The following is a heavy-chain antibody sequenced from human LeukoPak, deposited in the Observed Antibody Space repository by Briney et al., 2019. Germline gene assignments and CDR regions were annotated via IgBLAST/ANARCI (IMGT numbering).Heavy chain of an antibody. V-gene: IGHV3-74*01. CDR1: GFTFSSYW. Sequence: GGSLRLSCAASGFTFSSYWMHWVRQAPGKGLVWVSRINSDGSTTSYADSVKGRFTISRDNAKNTLYLQMNSLRAEDTAVYYCARGGTMVRGVIPFDYWGQGTLVTVSS. CDR3: ARGGTMVRGVIPFDY. J-gene: IGHJ4*02. D-gene: IGHD3-10*01. CDR2: INSDGSTT.